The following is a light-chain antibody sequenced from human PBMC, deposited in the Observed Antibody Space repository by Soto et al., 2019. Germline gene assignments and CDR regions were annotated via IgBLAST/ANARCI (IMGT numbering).Light chain of an antibody. V-gene: IGLV2-14*03. Sequence: QSARTQPASVSGSHGQSVTISCTGTSSDVGGYNSGSWYQHHPGKAPKLLIFDVSDRPSGVSSRFSGSKSGNTASLTSSGLQAEDEADYYRSSYTTSSTPHYVFGPGTKLTVL. J-gene: IGLJ1*01. CDR2: DVS. CDR3: SSYTTSSTPHYV. CDR1: SSDVGGYNS.